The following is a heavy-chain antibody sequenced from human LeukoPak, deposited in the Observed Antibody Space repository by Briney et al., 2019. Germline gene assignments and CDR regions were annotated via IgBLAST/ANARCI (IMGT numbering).Heavy chain of an antibody. D-gene: IGHD3-22*01. Sequence: GASVKVSCKASGYTFTGYYMHWVRQAPGQGLEWMGRINPNSGGTNYAQKFQGRVTMTRNTSISTAYMELSSLRSEDTAVYYCARGRKYYDSSGGPHFDYWGQGTLVTVSS. CDR3: ARGRKYYDSSGGPHFDY. CDR1: GYTFTGYY. V-gene: IGHV1-2*06. J-gene: IGHJ4*02. CDR2: INPNSGGT.